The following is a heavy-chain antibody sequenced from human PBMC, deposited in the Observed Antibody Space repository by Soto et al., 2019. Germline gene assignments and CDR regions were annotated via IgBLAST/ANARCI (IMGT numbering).Heavy chain of an antibody. J-gene: IGHJ4*02. CDR3: AKVPNYYGPRTTPREYYFDY. D-gene: IGHD3-10*01. Sequence: PGGSLRLSCAASGFTFSSYAMIWVRQAPGKGLEWVSAISGSGGSTYYADSVKGRFTISRDNSKNTLYLQMNSLRAEDTAVYYCAKVPNYYGPRTTPREYYFDYWGQGTLVTVSS. CDR2: ISGSGGST. V-gene: IGHV3-23*01. CDR1: GFTFSSYA.